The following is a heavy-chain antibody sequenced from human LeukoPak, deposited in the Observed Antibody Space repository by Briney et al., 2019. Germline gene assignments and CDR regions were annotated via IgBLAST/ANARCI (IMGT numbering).Heavy chain of an antibody. CDR3: AKGPNYFDS. V-gene: IGHV3-74*01. Sequence: GGSLRLSXAASGFSFSNYWMHWVRQAPGKGLVWVTRMNSDGSATYYADSVQGRFTISRDNAKNTLYLQMNSLRAEDTAMYFCAKGPNYFDSWGQRTLVTVSS. CDR2: MNSDGSAT. J-gene: IGHJ4*02. CDR1: GFSFSNYW.